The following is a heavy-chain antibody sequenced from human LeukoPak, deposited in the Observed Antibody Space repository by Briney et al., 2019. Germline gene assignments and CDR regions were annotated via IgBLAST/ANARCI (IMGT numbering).Heavy chain of an antibody. CDR1: GGSISSGDYY. CDR3: ARGITMVRGVITVYFDY. J-gene: IGHJ4*02. Sequence: PSETLSLTCTVSGGSISSGDYYWSWIRQPPGKGLEWIGYIYYSGSTYYNPSLKGRVTISVDTSKNQFSLKLSSVTAADTAVYYCARGITMVRGVITVYFDYWGQGTLVTVSS. D-gene: IGHD3-10*01. CDR2: IYYSGST. V-gene: IGHV4-30-4*01.